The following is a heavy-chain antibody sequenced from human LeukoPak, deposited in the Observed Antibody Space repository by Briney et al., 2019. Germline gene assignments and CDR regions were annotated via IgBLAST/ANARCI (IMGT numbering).Heavy chain of an antibody. CDR2: ISAYNGNT. CDR1: GYTFTSYG. D-gene: IGHD3-16*01. J-gene: IGHJ5*02. V-gene: IGHV1-18*01. CDR3: ARDLLGGSPQYNWFDP. Sequence: ASVKVSCKASGYTFTSYGISWMRQAPGEGLEWMGCISAYNGNTNYAQKLQGRVTMTTDTSTSTAYMELRSLRSDDTAVYYCARDLLGGSPQYNWFDPWGQGTLVTVSS.